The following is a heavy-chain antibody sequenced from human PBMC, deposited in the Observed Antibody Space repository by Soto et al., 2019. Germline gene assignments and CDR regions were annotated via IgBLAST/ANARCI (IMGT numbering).Heavy chain of an antibody. Sequence: SETLSLTCTVSGGSIGSFYWSWIRQPPGKGLEWIGYIYYSGSTNYNPSLKSRVTISVDTSKNQFSLKLSSVTAADTAVYYCARHEGTGTYFFAYWGQGSLVTVSS. V-gene: IGHV4-59*08. CDR3: ARHEGTGTYFFAY. J-gene: IGHJ4*02. CDR1: GGSIGSFY. D-gene: IGHD1-1*01. CDR2: IYYSGST.